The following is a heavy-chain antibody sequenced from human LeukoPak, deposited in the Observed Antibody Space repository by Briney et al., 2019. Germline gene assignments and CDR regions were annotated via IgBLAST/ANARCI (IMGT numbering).Heavy chain of an antibody. J-gene: IGHJ5*02. V-gene: IGHV3-23*01. CDR1: GFTFSSYV. CDR3: AKDSGVWGFDT. Sequence: PGGSLRLSCAASGFTFSSYVMSWVRQAPGKGLEWVSGVSGSGGSTFNADSVKGRFTISRDNSKNTLYLQMNSLRAEDSAVYYCAKDSGVWGFDTWGQGTLVTVSS. D-gene: IGHD6-13*01. CDR2: VSGSGGST.